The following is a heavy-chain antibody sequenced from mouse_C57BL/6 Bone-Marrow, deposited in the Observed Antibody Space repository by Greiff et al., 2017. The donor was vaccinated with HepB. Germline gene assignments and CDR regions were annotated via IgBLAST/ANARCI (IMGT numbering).Heavy chain of an antibody. V-gene: IGHV5-4*01. CDR2: ISDGGSYT. CDR3: ARDMGKLYYGNPFAY. D-gene: IGHD2-1*01. J-gene: IGHJ3*01. Sequence: EVKVVESGGGLVKPGGSLKLSCAASGFTFSSYAMSWVRQTPEKRLEWVATISDGGSYTYYPDNVKGRFTISRDNAKNNLYLQMSHLKSEDTAMYYCARDMGKLYYGNPFAYWGQGTLVTVSA. CDR1: GFTFSSYA.